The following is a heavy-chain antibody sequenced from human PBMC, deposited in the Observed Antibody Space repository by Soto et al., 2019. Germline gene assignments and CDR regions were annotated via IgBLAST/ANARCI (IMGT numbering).Heavy chain of an antibody. V-gene: IGHV1-2*02. CDR3: ARGGGVGVAGSAAFDM. CDR2: INPATGAA. J-gene: IGHJ3*02. D-gene: IGHD3-3*01. CDR1: GYPVTAYS. Sequence: QLHLVQSGAVVKKPGASVTVSCSASGYPVTAYSMHWVRQAPGRGLEWMGGINPATGAAKYTQTFQGRVTMTGYPSTSPVFMELSGLTSADTAVFFCARGGGVGVAGSAAFDMWGQGTLVTVSS.